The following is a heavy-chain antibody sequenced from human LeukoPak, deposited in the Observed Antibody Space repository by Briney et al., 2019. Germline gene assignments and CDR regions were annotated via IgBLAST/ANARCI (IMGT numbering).Heavy chain of an antibody. CDR1: GYTFTSYG. CDR2: ISAYNGNT. D-gene: IGHD6-19*01. V-gene: IGHV1-18*01. Sequence: VASVNVSCTASGYTFTSYGISCVRHAPGQGLERMGWISAYNGNTNYAQKLQGRVTMTTDTSTSTAHMGLRSLRSDDTAVYYCARDSQGIAVDRLFDYWGQGTLVTVSS. J-gene: IGHJ4*02. CDR3: ARDSQGIAVDRLFDY.